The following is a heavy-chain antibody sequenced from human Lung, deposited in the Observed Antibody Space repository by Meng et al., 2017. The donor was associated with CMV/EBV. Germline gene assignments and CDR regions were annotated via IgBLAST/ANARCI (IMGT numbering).Heavy chain of an antibody. CDR1: GVSISSNIR. J-gene: IGHJ4*02. CDR3: ARGKQDAWELLAY. D-gene: IGHD1-26*01. CDR2: IDDSGST. Sequence: VQVQDSGQGLVTPSGTMHPSCGVSGVSISSNIRWTWVRQPPGKGLEGIGDIDDSGSTNYNPSLNSRISISLDKSKNHFSLKVNSVTAADTAVYYCARGKQDAWELLAYWGQGALVTVSS. V-gene: IGHV4-4*02.